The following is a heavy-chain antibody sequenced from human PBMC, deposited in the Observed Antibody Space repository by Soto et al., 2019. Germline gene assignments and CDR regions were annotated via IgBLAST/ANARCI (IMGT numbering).Heavy chain of an antibody. D-gene: IGHD6-19*01. CDR2: IESKTDGGTT. CDR1: GFTFSNAW. CDR3: TTGASIAVAGGYYYGMDV. Sequence: GGSLRLSCAASGFTFSNAWMNWVRQAPGKGLEWVGRIESKTDGGTTDYAAPVKGRFTISRDDSKNTLYLQMNSLKTEDTAVYYCTTGASIAVAGGYYYGMDVWGQGTTVTVSS. V-gene: IGHV3-15*07. J-gene: IGHJ6*02.